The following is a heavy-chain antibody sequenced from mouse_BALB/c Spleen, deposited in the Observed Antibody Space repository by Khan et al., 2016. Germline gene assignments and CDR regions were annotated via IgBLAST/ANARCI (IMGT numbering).Heavy chain of an antibody. D-gene: IGHD1-2*01. CDR2: INTETGEP. J-gene: IGHJ3*01. Sequence: QIQLVQSGPELKKPGETVKISCKASGYTFTDYSMHWVKQTPGKGLKWMGWINTETGEPTYADDFKGRFAFSLETSASTAYLQITNLKNEDTATCFCARATLLRLLAYWGQGTLVTVSA. CDR3: ARATLLRLLAY. V-gene: IGHV9-2-1*01. CDR1: GYTFTDYS.